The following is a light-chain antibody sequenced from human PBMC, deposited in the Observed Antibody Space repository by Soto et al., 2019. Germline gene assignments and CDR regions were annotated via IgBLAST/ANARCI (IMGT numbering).Light chain of an antibody. CDR2: EVN. CDR3: CSYAGGTTFYV. V-gene: IGLV2-23*02. CDR1: SSDVGSYNL. Sequence: QSALTPPASVSGSPGQSITISCTGTSSDVGSYNLISWYQQYPDKAPKLMIYEVNKPPSGVSSRFSGSKSGNTASLTIAGLQAEDESAYYCCSYAGGTTFYVFGSGTKLTVL. J-gene: IGLJ1*01.